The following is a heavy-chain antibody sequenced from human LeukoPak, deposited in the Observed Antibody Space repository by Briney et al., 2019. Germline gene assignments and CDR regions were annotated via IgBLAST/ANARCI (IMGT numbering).Heavy chain of an antibody. CDR1: GGTFSSYA. CDR3: ARSKNYYDSSGPD. J-gene: IGHJ4*02. V-gene: IGHV1-46*01. Sequence: ASVKVSCKASGGTFSSYAISWVRQAPGQGLEWMGIINPSGGSTSYAQKFQGRVTMTRDTSTSTVYMELSSLRSEDTAVYYCARSKNYYDSSGPDWGQGTLVTVSS. CDR2: INPSGGST. D-gene: IGHD3-22*01.